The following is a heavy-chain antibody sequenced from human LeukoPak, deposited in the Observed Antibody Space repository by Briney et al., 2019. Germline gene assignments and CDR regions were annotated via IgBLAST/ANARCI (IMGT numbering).Heavy chain of an antibody. V-gene: IGHV1-69*04. CDR3: ARDPSIAAAGDSFDY. J-gene: IGHJ4*02. D-gene: IGHD6-13*01. CDR1: GYTFTGYY. CDR2: IIPILGIA. Sequence: ASVKVSCKASGYTFTGYYMHWVRQAPGQGLEWMGRIIPILGIANYAQKFQGRVTITADKSTSTAYMELSSLRSEDTAVYYCARDPSIAAAGDSFDYWGQGTLVTVSS.